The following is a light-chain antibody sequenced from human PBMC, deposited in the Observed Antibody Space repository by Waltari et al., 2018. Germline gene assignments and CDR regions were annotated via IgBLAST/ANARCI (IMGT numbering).Light chain of an antibody. CDR1: GSHLGAGYD. V-gene: IGLV1-40*01. J-gene: IGLJ2*01. CDR2: GTS. Sequence: QSVLTQPPSVSGAPGQRVPRPCPGSGSHLGAGYDVTWSQQHPGKTPKLLIYGTSTRPPGVPDRFFGSQSGTSASLAITALQAEDEAEYYCQSYDTSLSVVFGGGTKLTVL. CDR3: QSYDTSLSVV.